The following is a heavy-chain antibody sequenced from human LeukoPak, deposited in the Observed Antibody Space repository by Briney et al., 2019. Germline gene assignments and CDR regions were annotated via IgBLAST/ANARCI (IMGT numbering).Heavy chain of an antibody. D-gene: IGHD3-16*01. Sequence: SETLSLTCTVSGGSISSYYWSWIRQPPGKGLEWIGYIYYSGSTNYNPSLKSRVTISVDASKNQFSLKLSSVTAADTAVYYCARLSLNGGWFDPWGQGTLVTVSS. CDR1: GGSISSYY. J-gene: IGHJ5*02. CDR3: ARLSLNGGWFDP. V-gene: IGHV4-59*08. CDR2: IYYSGST.